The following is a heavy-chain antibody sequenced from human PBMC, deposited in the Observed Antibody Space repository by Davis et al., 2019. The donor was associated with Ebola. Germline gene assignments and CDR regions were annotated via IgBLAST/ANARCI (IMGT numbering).Heavy chain of an antibody. Sequence: ASVKVSCKASGYTFTGYYMHWVRQAPGQGLEWMGWINPNSGGTNYAQKFQGRVTMTRDTSISTAYMELSRLRSDDTAVYYCARAGYCSGGSCYPVFDYWGQGTLVTVSS. V-gene: IGHV1-2*02. D-gene: IGHD2-15*01. J-gene: IGHJ4*02. CDR3: ARAGYCSGGSCYPVFDY. CDR2: INPNSGGT. CDR1: GYTFTGYY.